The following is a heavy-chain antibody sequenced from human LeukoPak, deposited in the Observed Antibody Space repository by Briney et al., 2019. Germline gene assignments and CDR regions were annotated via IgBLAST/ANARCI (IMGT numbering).Heavy chain of an antibody. J-gene: IGHJ4*02. Sequence: PSETLSLTCTVSGDSISSSNCYWGWIRQPPGKGLEWFGSIYFSGGTYYNASLKSRVTISVDTSKNQFSLKLSSVTAADTAVYYCASELYGVGSHYWGQGTLVTVSS. D-gene: IGHD5-24*01. CDR1: GDSISSSNCY. CDR2: IYFSGGT. V-gene: IGHV4-39*01. CDR3: ASELYGVGSHY.